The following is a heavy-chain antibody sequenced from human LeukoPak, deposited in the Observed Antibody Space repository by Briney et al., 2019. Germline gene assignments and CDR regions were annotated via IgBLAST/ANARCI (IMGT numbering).Heavy chain of an antibody. CDR1: GFTFSIYA. J-gene: IGHJ4*02. Sequence: GGSLRLSCAASGFTFSIYAMHWVRQAPGKGLEWVAVISYDGSNKYYADSVKGRFTISRDNSMNTLYLHMNSLRDEDTAVYYCAQAWRWLQLNYWGQGTLVTVSS. V-gene: IGHV3-30*18. D-gene: IGHD5-24*01. CDR2: ISYDGSNK. CDR3: AQAWRWLQLNY.